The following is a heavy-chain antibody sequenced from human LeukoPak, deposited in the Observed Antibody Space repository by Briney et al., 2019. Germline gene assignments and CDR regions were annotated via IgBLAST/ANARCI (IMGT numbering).Heavy chain of an antibody. CDR3: MRTNADDFWSGYYLGWFDP. J-gene: IGHJ5*02. Sequence: GESLKISCKGSGYSFTSYWIGWVRQMPGKGLEWMGIIYPGDSDTRYSPSFQGQVTISADKSISTAYLQWSSLKASDTAMNHCMRTNADDFWSGYYLGWFDPWGQGTLVTVSS. CDR1: GYSFTSYW. CDR2: IYPGDSDT. D-gene: IGHD3-3*01. V-gene: IGHV5-51*01.